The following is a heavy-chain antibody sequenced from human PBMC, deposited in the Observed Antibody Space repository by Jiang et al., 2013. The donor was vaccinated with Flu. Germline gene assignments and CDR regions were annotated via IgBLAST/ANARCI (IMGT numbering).Heavy chain of an antibody. J-gene: IGHJ4*02. CDR1: GFTFSSYG. Sequence: QLLESGGGVVQPGRSLRLSCAASGFTFSSYGMHWVRQAPGKGLEWVAVIWYDGSNKYYADSVKGRFTISRDNSKNTLYLQMNSLRAEDTAVYYCARVGSGSYLFHFDYWGQGTLVTVSS. CDR3: ARVGSGSYLFHFDY. V-gene: IGHV3-33*01. D-gene: IGHD1-26*01. CDR2: IWYDGSNK.